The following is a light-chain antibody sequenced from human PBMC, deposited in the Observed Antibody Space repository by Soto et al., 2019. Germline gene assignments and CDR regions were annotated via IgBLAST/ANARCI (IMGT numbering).Light chain of an antibody. Sequence: EFVLTQSPGTLSLSPGERATLSCRASQSVGSNSLAWYQQKPGQAPRILIYGASTRATGIPDRFSGSGSGTDFTLTISSLEPEDFAVYYCQQRTNWLTFGPGTKVDIK. CDR1: QSVGSNS. J-gene: IGKJ3*01. CDR2: GAS. V-gene: IGKV3D-20*02. CDR3: QQRTNWLT.